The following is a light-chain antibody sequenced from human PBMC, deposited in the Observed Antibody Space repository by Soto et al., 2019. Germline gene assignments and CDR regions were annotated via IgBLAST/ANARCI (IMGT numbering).Light chain of an antibody. J-gene: IGKJ1*01. CDR3: QQYNNWPTWT. V-gene: IGKV3-15*01. CDR1: QSVSSN. Sequence: EVLMTQYPATLPVSLGERATLSCGASQSVSSNVAWYQQKPGLAPRLLIQTSATRATGIPARFSGSGSGTEFTLPISSLQSEDFAVYYCQQYNNWPTWTFGQGTKVDIK. CDR2: TSA.